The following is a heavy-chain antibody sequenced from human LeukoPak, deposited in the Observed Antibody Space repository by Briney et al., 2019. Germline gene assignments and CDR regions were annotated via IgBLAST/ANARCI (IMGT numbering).Heavy chain of an antibody. CDR1: GGSISIYY. CDR3: ARLWAGDY. CDR2: ISYSGTA. J-gene: IGHJ4*02. V-gene: IGHV4-59*08. Sequence: SETLSLTCTVSGGSISIYYWSWIRQPPGKGLEWIGYISYSGTADYNPSLKSRVTISVDMSKNQFSLKLSSVTAADTAVYYCARLWAGDYRGQGTLVTVSS. D-gene: IGHD3-16*01.